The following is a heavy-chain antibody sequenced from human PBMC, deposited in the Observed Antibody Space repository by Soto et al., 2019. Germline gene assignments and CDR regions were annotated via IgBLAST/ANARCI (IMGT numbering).Heavy chain of an antibody. J-gene: IGHJ4*02. CDR3: ARARIHYDYVWGSRRDYFDX. Sequence: PSETLSLTCAVYGGSFSGYYWSWIRQPPGKGLEWIGEINHSGSTNYNPSLKSRVTISVDTSKNQFSLKLSSVTAADTAVYYCARARIHYDYVWGSRRDYFDXWGQGTLVTVS. D-gene: IGHD3-16*01. CDR2: INHSGST. CDR1: GGSFSGYY. V-gene: IGHV4-34*01.